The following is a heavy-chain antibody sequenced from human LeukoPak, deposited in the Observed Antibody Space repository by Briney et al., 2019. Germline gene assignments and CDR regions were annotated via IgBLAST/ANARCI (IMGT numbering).Heavy chain of an antibody. Sequence: PGGSLRLSCTTSGFTFSNYAMSWVRQAPEKGLEWVSGISASGSSAYYADSVMGRFTISRDNSQNRLYLQMNSLRADDTAVFYCAKWRGLRDKDHNFDYWGQGTLVTVSS. J-gene: IGHJ4*02. CDR2: ISASGSSA. D-gene: IGHD2-21*02. V-gene: IGHV3-23*01. CDR3: AKWRGLRDKDHNFDY. CDR1: GFTFSNYA.